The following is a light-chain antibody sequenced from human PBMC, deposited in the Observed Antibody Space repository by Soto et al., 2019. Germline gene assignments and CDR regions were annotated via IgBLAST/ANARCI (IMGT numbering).Light chain of an antibody. CDR2: QVN. CDR1: SSDIGDYNS. J-gene: IGLJ1*01. CDR3: SSYTSSTTRHV. V-gene: IGLV2-14*01. Sequence: QSALTQPASVSGSPGQSITISCTGTSSDIGDYNSVSWYQQHPGRAPKLMIFQVNNRPSGVSNRFSGSKSGNTASLTISGLQAEDEADYYCSSYTSSTTRHVFGTGTKLTVL.